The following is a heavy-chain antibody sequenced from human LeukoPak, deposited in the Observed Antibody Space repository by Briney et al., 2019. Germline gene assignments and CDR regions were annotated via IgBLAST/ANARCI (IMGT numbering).Heavy chain of an antibody. D-gene: IGHD4-17*01. J-gene: IGHJ4*02. V-gene: IGHV1-2*02. CDR1: GYTFTSYD. CDR3: ARTDGVDY. Sequence: ATVKVSCKASGYTFTSYDFNWLRQATGQGPEWMGWMNPNSGGTNYAQKFQGRVTMTRDTSISTAYMELSSLRSDDTAAYYCARTDGVDYWGQGTLVTVSS. CDR2: MNPNSGGT.